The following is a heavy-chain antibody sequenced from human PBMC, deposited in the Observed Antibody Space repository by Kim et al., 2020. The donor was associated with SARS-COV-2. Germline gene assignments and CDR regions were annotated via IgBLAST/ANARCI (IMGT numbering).Heavy chain of an antibody. Sequence: ASVKVSCKASGYTFTSYYMHWVRQAPGQGLEWMGIINPSGGSTSYAQKFQGRVTMTRDTSTSTVYMELSSLRSEDTAVYYCARDQRSVATNQIYYYYYGMDVWGQGTTVTVSS. CDR3: ARDQRSVATNQIYYYYYGMDV. V-gene: IGHV1-46*01. D-gene: IGHD5-12*01. CDR1: GYTFTSYY. CDR2: INPSGGST. J-gene: IGHJ6*02.